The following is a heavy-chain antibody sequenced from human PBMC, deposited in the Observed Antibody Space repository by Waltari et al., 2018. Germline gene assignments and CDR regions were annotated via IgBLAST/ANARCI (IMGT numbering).Heavy chain of an antibody. D-gene: IGHD1-26*01. CDR3: ARDDIRANPGAFDI. CDR2: IYYSGST. J-gene: IGHJ3*02. V-gene: IGHV4-31*03. Sequence: QVQLQESGPGLVKPSQTLSLTCTVSGGSISSGGYYWSWIRQHPGKGLEWIGYIYYSGSTYYHPSLKSRVTISVDTSKNQFSLKLSSVTAADTAVYYCARDDIRANPGAFDIWGQGTMVTVSS. CDR1: GGSISSGGYY.